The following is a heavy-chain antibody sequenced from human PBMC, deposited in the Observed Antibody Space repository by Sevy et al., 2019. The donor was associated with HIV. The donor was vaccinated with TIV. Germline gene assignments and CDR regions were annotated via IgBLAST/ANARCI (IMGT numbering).Heavy chain of an antibody. D-gene: IGHD2-15*01. CDR2: ISSSSNYI. Sequence: GGSLRLSCVVSGFIFSKYPMNWVRQAPGKGLEWVSSISSSSNYIYYGDSVKGGFTSSRDNAKNSLYLQMNSLRADDTAVYYCVRDGGCSSSSCLLYFDYWGQGILVTVSS. CDR1: GFIFSKYP. CDR3: VRDGGCSSSSCLLYFDY. V-gene: IGHV3-21*01. J-gene: IGHJ4*02.